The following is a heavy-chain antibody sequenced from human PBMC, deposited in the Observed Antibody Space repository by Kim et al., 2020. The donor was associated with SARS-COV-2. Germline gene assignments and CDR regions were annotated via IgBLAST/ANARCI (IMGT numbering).Heavy chain of an antibody. Sequence: SETLSLTCNVSGVSMSSDNYNWNWIRQHPGKGLEWIAYIYGSGTTYYNPSLKSRVSISLNASKNQFSLNLRSVTAADTAVYYCARVVVVVPAGVPYGVDV. V-gene: IGHV4-31*03. CDR2: IYGSGTT. D-gene: IGHD2-2*01. CDR3: ARVVVVVPAGVPYGVDV. J-gene: IGHJ6*01. CDR1: GVSMSSDNYN.